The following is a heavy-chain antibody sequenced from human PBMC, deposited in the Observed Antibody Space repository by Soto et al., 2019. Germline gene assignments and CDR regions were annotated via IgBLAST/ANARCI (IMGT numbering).Heavy chain of an antibody. CDR3: ARGGVVAAGNYYYYYGMDV. J-gene: IGHJ6*02. CDR1: GYTFTSYD. CDR2: MNPNSGNT. D-gene: IGHD2-15*01. Sequence: ASVKVSCKASGYTFTSYDINWVRQATGQGLEWMGWMNPNSGNTGYAQKFQGRVTMTRNTSISTAYMELSSLRSEDTAVYYCARGGVVAAGNYYYYYGMDVWGQGTTVTVSS. V-gene: IGHV1-8*01.